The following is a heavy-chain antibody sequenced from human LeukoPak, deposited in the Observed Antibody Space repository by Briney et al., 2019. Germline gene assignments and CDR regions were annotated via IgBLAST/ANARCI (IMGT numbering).Heavy chain of an antibody. Sequence: PGESLKISCKGSGCSFTSYWIGWVRQMPGKGLEWMGIIYPGDSDTRYSPSFQGQVTISADKSISTAYLQWSSLKASDTAMYYCARRGYDSSGYWVVDPWGQGTLVTVSS. J-gene: IGHJ5*02. CDR1: GCSFTSYW. CDR3: ARRGYDSSGYWVVDP. D-gene: IGHD3-22*01. CDR2: IYPGDSDT. V-gene: IGHV5-51*01.